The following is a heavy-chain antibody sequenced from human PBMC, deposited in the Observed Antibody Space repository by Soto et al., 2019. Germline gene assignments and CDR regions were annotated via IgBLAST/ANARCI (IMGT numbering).Heavy chain of an antibody. CDR2: IIPICGTA. V-gene: IGHV1-69*06. CDR3: ARQCRAAAAISLGYYYYGMDV. CDR1: GGTFRRYA. D-gene: IGHD6-13*01. Sequence: SVPVSHPAAGGTFRRYAISGVRQAARQGLEWMGGIIPICGTANYAQKFQGRVTSTADKSTSTAYMELSSLRSEDTAVYYCARQCRAAAAISLGYYYYGMDVWGQGTTVTVSS. J-gene: IGHJ6*02.